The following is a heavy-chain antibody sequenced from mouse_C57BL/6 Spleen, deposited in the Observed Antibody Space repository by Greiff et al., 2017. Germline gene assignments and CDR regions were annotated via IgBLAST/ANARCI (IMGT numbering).Heavy chain of an antibody. Sequence: EVQLVESGGGLVKPGGSLKLSCAASGFTFSDYGMHWVRQAPEKGLEWVAYISSGSSTIYSADTVKGRFTISRDNAKNPLFLQMTSLRSEDTAMYYCARRNHYAMDYWGQGTSVTVSS. D-gene: IGHD2-1*01. CDR2: ISSGSSTI. V-gene: IGHV5-17*01. CDR1: GFTFSDYG. CDR3: ARRNHYAMDY. J-gene: IGHJ4*01.